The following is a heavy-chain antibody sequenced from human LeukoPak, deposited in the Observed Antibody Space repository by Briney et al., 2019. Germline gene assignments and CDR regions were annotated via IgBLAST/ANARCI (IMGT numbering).Heavy chain of an antibody. Sequence: SQTLSLTCAVSGGSISSGGYSWSWVRQPPGEGLEWVGYIYHSGSTYYNPSLQSRVTISLDRSNIQFSLKLSSMTAADTAVYYCASCNTGYDRDSFDIWGQGTMVTVSS. CDR1: GGSISSGGYS. CDR3: ASCNTGYDRDSFDI. CDR2: IYHSGST. J-gene: IGHJ3*02. D-gene: IGHD5-12*01. V-gene: IGHV4-30-2*01.